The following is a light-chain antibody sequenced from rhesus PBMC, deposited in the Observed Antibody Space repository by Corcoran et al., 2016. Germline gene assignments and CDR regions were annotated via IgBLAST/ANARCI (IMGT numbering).Light chain of an antibody. CDR2: KAS. CDR3: PQGSGNPLT. V-gene: IGKV1-74*01. J-gene: IGKJ4*01. CDR1: ENVNNY. Sequence: DIQMTQSPSSLSASVGDRVTITCRASENVNNYLNWYQQKPGKAPKLLIDKASTLQSGVPSRFSGNGSGTDYTFTISSLQPEDVATYHCPQGSGNPLTFGGGTKVEIK.